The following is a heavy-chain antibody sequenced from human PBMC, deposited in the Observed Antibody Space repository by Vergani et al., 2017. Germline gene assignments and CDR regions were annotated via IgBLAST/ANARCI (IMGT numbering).Heavy chain of an antibody. D-gene: IGHD3-3*01. CDR2: ISGSGGST. V-gene: IGHV3-23*01. CDR3: AKNTYYDFWSGSGGYFDY. J-gene: IGHJ4*02. CDR1: GFTFSSYA. Sequence: EVQLLESGGGLVQPGGSLRLSCAASGFTFSSYAMSWVRQAPGKGLEWVSTISGSGGSTNYADSVKGRFTISRDNSKNTLYLQMNSLRAEDTAVYYCAKNTYYDFWSGSGGYFDYWGQGTLVTVSS.